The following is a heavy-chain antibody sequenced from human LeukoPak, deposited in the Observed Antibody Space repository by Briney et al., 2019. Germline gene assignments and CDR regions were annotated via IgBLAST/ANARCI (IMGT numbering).Heavy chain of an antibody. Sequence: SETLSLTCTVSGGSISSYYWSWIRQPPGKGLEWIGCIYDRGPAYYNPSLKSRFTISVDRPKNQFFLNVTSLIAADTAVYYCARSRQASGLLSSWGQGTRVVVSS. V-gene: IGHV4-59*12. CDR3: ARSRQASGLLSS. J-gene: IGHJ5*02. D-gene: IGHD3-10*01. CDR2: IYDRGPA. CDR1: GGSISSYY.